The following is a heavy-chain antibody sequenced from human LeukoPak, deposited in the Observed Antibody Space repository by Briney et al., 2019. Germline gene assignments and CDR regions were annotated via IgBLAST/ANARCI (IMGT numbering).Heavy chain of an antibody. Sequence: GGSLRLSCVASGFTFSSYAMSWVRQAPGKGLEWVSAISGSGGSTYYAHSVKGRFTISTDNSKNTLYLQMNSLRAEDTAVYYCVADARARCGSGNNNWFDPWGQGTLVTVSS. CDR3: VADARARCGSGNNNWFDP. CDR2: ISGSGGST. D-gene: IGHD3-10*01. J-gene: IGHJ5*02. CDR1: GFTFSSYA. V-gene: IGHV3-23*01.